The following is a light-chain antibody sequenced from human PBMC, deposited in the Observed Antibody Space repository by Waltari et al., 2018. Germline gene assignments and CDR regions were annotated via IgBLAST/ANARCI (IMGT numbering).Light chain of an antibody. V-gene: IGKV3-15*01. CDR2: RAS. J-gene: IGKJ5*01. Sequence: EVVMTQSPATLSVSPGERATLSCRASQNIYTNLAWYQQSPGQPPRLLIHRASARASGVPTRFSGSGSGTEFTLTISNLQSEDSAVYYCQQYNVWPPITFGQGTRLEFK. CDR3: QQYNVWPPIT. CDR1: QNIYTN.